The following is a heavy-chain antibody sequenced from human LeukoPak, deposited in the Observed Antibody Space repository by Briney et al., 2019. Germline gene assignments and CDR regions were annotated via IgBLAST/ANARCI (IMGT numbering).Heavy chain of an antibody. D-gene: IGHD5-12*01. CDR3: ARDRGFTSYDY. V-gene: IGHV3-7*01. Sequence: GGSLRLSCAASGFTFRDSWMHWVRQAPGKGLEWVANINQDGSHKYYVDSVEGRFIISRDTAKNSVHLQMNSLRAEDTAVYHCARDRGFTSYDYWGQGILVTVSS. CDR2: INQDGSHK. J-gene: IGHJ4*02. CDR1: GFTFRDSW.